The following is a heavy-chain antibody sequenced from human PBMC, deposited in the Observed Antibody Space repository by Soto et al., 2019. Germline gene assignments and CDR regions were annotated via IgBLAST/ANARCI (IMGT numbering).Heavy chain of an antibody. CDR1: GGSISSGTYY. Sequence: SETLSLTCTVSGGSISSGTYYWDWIRQPPGKGLEWIGAMYYTGNKNYNPSLESRVTMSVDTSKNQFSLKLSSVTPTDTAVYYCARRSSSSLGSLFDPWGRGILVTVS. D-gene: IGHD6-6*01. CDR2: MYYTGNK. V-gene: IGHV4-39*01. CDR3: ARRSSSSLGSLFDP. J-gene: IGHJ5*02.